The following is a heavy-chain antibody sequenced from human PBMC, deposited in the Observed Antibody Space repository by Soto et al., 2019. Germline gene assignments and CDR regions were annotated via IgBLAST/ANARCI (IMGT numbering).Heavy chain of an antibody. CDR3: ARMASAGTLNWFDP. J-gene: IGHJ5*02. D-gene: IGHD6-13*01. CDR2: MNPGSGKT. CDR1: GYTFINFD. V-gene: IGHV1-8*02. Sequence: ASVKVSCKASGYTFINFDISGVRKAAGQGLEWLGWMNPGSGKTGYASKFQGRVALTRDASTGTSHLELSSLTSGDTAVYYCARMASAGTLNWFDPWGQGTLVTVSS.